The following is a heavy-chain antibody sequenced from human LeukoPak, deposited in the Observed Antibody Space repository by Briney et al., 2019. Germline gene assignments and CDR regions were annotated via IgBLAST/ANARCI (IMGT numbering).Heavy chain of an antibody. CDR3: ARDKYSRGGQARNNINWFDP. V-gene: IGHV1-46*01. Sequence: ASVTVSCKASGYTFTSYYMHWVRQAPGQGLEWMGIINPSGGSTSYAQEFQGRVTMTRDTSTSTVYMEPRSLRSEDTAGSYCARDKYSRGGQARNNINWFDPWGQGTLVTVSS. CDR2: INPSGGST. D-gene: IGHD6-6*01. CDR1: GYTFTSYY. J-gene: IGHJ5*02.